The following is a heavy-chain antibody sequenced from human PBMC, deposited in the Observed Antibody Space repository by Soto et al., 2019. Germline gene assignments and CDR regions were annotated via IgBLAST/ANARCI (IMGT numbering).Heavy chain of an antibody. J-gene: IGHJ6*03. D-gene: IGHD2-2*01. CDR3: TTDGNDIVVVPAPTRGEKYYYYMDV. Sequence: GGSLRLSCAASGFTFSNAWMSWVRQAPGKGLEWVGRIKSKTDGGTTDYAAPVKGRFTISRDDSKNTLYLQMNSLKTEDTAVYYCTTDGNDIVVVPAPTRGEKYYYYMDVWGKGTTVTVSS. V-gene: IGHV3-15*01. CDR1: GFTFSNAW. CDR2: IKSKTDGGTT.